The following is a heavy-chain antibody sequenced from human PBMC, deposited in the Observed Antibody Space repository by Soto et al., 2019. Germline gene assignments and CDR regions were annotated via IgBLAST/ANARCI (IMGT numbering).Heavy chain of an antibody. Sequence: GESLKISCQGSGYSFTSYWIGWVRQMPGKGLEWMGIIYPGDSDTRYSPSFQGQVTISADKSVSTASLQWRSLKASDTAIYYCGGPWGFSRGGPLDYWGLGTWSPSPQ. J-gene: IGHJ4*02. CDR1: GYSFTSYW. CDR2: IYPGDSDT. CDR3: GGPWGFSRGGPLDY. D-gene: IGHD6-13*01. V-gene: IGHV5-51*01.